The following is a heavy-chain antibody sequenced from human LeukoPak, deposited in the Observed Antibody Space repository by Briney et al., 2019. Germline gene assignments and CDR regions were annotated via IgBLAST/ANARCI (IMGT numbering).Heavy chain of an antibody. CDR3: ARALNSYYYGSGSYYNHDAFDI. J-gene: IGHJ3*02. CDR1: GGSISSYY. V-gene: IGHV4-59*12. D-gene: IGHD3-10*01. CDR2: IYYSGST. Sequence: PSETLSLTCTVSGGSISSYYWSWIRQPPGKGLEWIGYIYYSGSTYYNPSLKSRVTISVDTSKNQFSLKLSSVTAADTAVYYCARALNSYYYGSGSYYNHDAFDIWGQGTMVTVSS.